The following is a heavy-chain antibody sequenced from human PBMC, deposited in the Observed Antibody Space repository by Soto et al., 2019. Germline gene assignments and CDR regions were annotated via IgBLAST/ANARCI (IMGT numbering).Heavy chain of an antibody. D-gene: IGHD6-13*01. CDR3: ARGRSSSWYNRYYFDY. J-gene: IGHJ4*02. CDR2: IIPILGIA. V-gene: IGHV1-69*02. CDR1: GGTFSSYT. Sequence: QVQLVQSGAEVKKPGSSVKVSCKASGGTFSSYTISWVRQAPGQGLEWMGRIIPILGIANYAQKSQGRVTITADKSTSTAYMELSSLRSEDTAVYYCARGRSSSWYNRYYFDYWGQGTLVTVSS.